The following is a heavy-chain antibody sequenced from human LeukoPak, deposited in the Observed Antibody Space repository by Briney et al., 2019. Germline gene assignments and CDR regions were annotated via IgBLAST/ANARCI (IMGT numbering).Heavy chain of an antibody. CDR2: MNPNSGNT. CDR3: AIVVCSSTSCYSFDY. Sequence: ASVKVSCKASGYTFTSYDINWVRQATGQGLEWMGWMNPNSGNTGYAQRFQGRVTMTRNTSISTAYMELSSLRSEDTAVYYCAIVVCSSTSCYSFDYWGQGTLVTVSS. V-gene: IGHV1-8*01. J-gene: IGHJ4*02. CDR1: GYTFTSYD. D-gene: IGHD2-2*01.